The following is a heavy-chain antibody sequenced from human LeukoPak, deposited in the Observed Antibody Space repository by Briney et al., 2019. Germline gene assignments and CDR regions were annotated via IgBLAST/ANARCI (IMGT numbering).Heavy chain of an antibody. D-gene: IGHD3-10*01. V-gene: IGHV3-7*01. CDR2: IKQDGSEQ. CDR1: GFTFTTYW. CDR3: ARLTVVRYYFDY. J-gene: IGHJ4*02. Sequence: WGSLRLSCAASGFTFTTYWMGWVRQVPGKGLEWVANIKQDGSEQYYVDSVKGRFTISRDNAKNSLYLQMNSLRAEDTAVYYCARLTVVRYYFDYWGQGTLVTVSS.